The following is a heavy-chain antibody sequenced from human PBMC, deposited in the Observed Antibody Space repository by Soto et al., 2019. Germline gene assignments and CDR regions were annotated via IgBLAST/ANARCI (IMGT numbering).Heavy chain of an antibody. CDR1: GYTFTSHG. CDR3: ARDISYGSGTSYGY. CDR2: ISSLTGGT. D-gene: IGHD3-10*01. V-gene: IGHV1-18*01. J-gene: IGHJ4*02. Sequence: QVQLVQSGAEVKKPGASVKVSCKASGYTFTSHGISWVRQAPGQGLEWMGWISSLTGGTNYAQNLQGRVTMTTDTSTSTAYMKLRSLTSDDTAVYYCARDISYGSGTSYGYWGQGTLVTVSS.